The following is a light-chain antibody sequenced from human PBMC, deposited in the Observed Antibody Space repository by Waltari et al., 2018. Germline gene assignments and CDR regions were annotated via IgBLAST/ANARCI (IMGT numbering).Light chain of an antibody. CDR1: QRVTSNY. V-gene: IGKV3-20*01. Sequence: EIVLTQSPGTLSLSPGGRATLSRRASQRVTSNYLAWYQQKPGQAPRLIMFGASTRATGIPDRFSGSGSGTDFTLTISRLEPEDFAVYYCQKYGTSPRTFGQGTKVEIK. CDR2: GAS. J-gene: IGKJ1*01. CDR3: QKYGTSPRT.